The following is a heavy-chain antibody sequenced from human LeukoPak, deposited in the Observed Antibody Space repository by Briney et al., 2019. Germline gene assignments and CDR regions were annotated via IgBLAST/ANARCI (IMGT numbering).Heavy chain of an antibody. CDR2: ISWNSGSI. V-gene: IGHV3-9*01. CDR1: GFTFDDYA. Sequence: PGGSLRLSCAASGFTFDDYAMHWVRQAPGKGLEWVSGISWNSGSIGYADSVKGRFTISRDNAKNSLYLQMNSLRAEDTAMYYCARQMQSHGNFDSWGQGTLVTVSS. D-gene: IGHD1-26*01. J-gene: IGHJ4*02. CDR3: ARQMQSHGNFDS.